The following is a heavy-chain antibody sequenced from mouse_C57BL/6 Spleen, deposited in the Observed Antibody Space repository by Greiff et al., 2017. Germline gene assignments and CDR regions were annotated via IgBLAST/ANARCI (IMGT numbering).Heavy chain of an antibody. V-gene: IGHV1-82*01. J-gene: IGHJ4*01. D-gene: IGHD1-1*01. CDR3: AREVIRGSSPPMDY. CDR1: GYAFSSSW. CDR2: IYPGDGDT. Sequence: QVQLQQSGPELVKPGASVKISCKASGYAFSSSWMNWVKQRPGKGLEWIGRIYPGDGDTNYNGKFKGKATLTADKSSSTAYMQLSSLTSEDSAVYFCAREVIRGSSPPMDYWGQGTSVTVSS.